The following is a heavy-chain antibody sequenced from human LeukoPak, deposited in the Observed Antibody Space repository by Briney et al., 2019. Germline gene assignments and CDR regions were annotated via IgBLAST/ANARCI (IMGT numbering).Heavy chain of an antibody. J-gene: IGHJ5*02. Sequence: GRSLRLSCAASGFSFSSYWMHWVRQAPGKGLVWVSRINNGGSKTNYADSVKGRFTISRDNAKNTLYLQMNSLRAEDTAVYYCATSSWFDPWGQGTLVTVSS. CDR1: GFSFSSYW. CDR2: INNGGSKT. V-gene: IGHV3-74*01. CDR3: ATSSWFDP.